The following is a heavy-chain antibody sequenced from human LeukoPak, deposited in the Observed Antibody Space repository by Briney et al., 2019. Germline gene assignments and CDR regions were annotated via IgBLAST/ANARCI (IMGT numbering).Heavy chain of an antibody. Sequence: GGSLRLSCAASGFTFSSYTMNWVRQAPGKGLEWVSSISSSSSFIYFADSVRGRFTISRDNAKSSLSLQMSSLRAEDTAVYYCARVQYCSSASCSKVASGMDVWGQGTTVTVSS. D-gene: IGHD2-2*01. V-gene: IGHV3-21*01. J-gene: IGHJ6*02. CDR1: GFTFSSYT. CDR3: ARVQYCSSASCSKVASGMDV. CDR2: ISSSSSFI.